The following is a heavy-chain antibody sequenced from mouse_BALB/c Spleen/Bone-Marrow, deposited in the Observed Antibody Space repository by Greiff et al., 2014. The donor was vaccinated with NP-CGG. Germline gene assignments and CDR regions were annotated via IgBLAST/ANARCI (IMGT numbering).Heavy chain of an antibody. CDR2: IDPANGST. D-gene: IGHD2-14*01. J-gene: IGHJ3*01. V-gene: IGHV14-3*02. CDR3: ARGYDEGFAY. Sequence: EVQLQQSGAELVKPGASVKLSCTASGFNIKDTYMHWVKQGPEQGLEWIGRIDPANGSTKYDPKFQGKATITADTSSNTAYLQLSSLTSEDTAVYYCARGYDEGFAYWGQGTLVTVSA. CDR1: GFNIKDTY.